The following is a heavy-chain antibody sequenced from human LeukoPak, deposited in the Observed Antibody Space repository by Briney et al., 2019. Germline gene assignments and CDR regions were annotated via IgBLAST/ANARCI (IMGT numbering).Heavy chain of an antibody. D-gene: IGHD3-3*01. CDR2: IIPIFGTA. CDR3: ARDINFWSGYFDY. Sequence: SVKVSCKASGGTFSSYAISWVRQAPGQGLGWMGRIIPIFGTANYAQKFQGRVTITTDESTSTAYMELSSLRSEDTAVYYCARDINFWSGYFDYWGQGTLVTVSS. J-gene: IGHJ4*02. CDR1: GGTFSSYA. V-gene: IGHV1-69*05.